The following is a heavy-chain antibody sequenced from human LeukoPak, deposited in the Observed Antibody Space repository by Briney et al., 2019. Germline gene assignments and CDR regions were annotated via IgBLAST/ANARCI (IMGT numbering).Heavy chain of an antibody. V-gene: IGHV3-21*04. CDR2: ISSSSSYI. CDR1: GFTFSSYS. J-gene: IGHJ4*02. Sequence: PGGSLRLSCAASGFTFSSYSMNWVRQAPGKGLEWVSSISSSSSYIYYADSVKGRFTISRDNSKNTLYLQMNSLRAEDTAVYYCASGTTTVRPFDYWGQGTLVTVSS. CDR3: ASGTTTVRPFDY. D-gene: IGHD4-11*01.